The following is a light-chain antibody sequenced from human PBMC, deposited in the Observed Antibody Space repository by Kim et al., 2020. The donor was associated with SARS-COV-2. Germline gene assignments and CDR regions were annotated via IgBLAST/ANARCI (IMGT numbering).Light chain of an antibody. Sequence: DTQMTQSPSTLSASVGDRVTITCRASQSISSWLDWYQQKPGKAPKLLISKASSLESGVPSRFSGSGSGTEFTLTISSLQPDDFATYYCQQYNGSPYTFGQGTKLEI. J-gene: IGKJ2*01. CDR3: QQYNGSPYT. V-gene: IGKV1-5*03. CDR1: QSISSW. CDR2: KAS.